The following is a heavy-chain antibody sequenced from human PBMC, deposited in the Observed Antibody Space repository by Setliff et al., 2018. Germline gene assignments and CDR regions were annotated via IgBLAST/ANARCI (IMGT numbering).Heavy chain of an antibody. V-gene: IGHV3-7*01. CDR3: FGAGTCSY. Sequence: GGSLRLSCTASGFSYSNCWVSWVRQAPGKGLEWLASINPHASEKHYVDSVKGRFTISRDNAKNSLSLQMNSLRNEDTAVYYCFGAGTCSYWGQGTLVTVSS. CDR1: GFSYSNCW. D-gene: IGHD3-10*01. CDR2: INPHASEK. J-gene: IGHJ4*02.